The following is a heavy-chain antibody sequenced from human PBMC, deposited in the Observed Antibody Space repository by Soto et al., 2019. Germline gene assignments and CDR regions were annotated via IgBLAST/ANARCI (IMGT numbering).Heavy chain of an antibody. Sequence: VKVSCKASGYTFTSYYMHWVRQAPGQGLEWMGIINPSGGSTSYAQKFQGRVTMTRDTSTSTVYMELSSLRSEDTAVYYCARDIYNNGANFWFDPWGQGTLVTVSS. CDR2: INPSGGST. CDR3: ARDIYNNGANFWFDP. J-gene: IGHJ5*02. D-gene: IGHD3-10*01. V-gene: IGHV1-46*03. CDR1: GYTFTSYY.